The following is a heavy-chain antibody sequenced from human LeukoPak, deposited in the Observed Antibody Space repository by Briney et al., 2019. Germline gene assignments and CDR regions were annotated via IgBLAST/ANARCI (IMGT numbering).Heavy chain of an antibody. CDR3: ARGSGWYDY. Sequence: SETLSLTCIVSGGSISSYYWTWIRQPAGKGLEWIGRIYVSGSTNYNPSLKSRVTISVDTSKDQFSLKLNSVTAADTAVYYCARGSGWYDYWGQGTLVTVSS. V-gene: IGHV4-4*07. J-gene: IGHJ4*02. CDR1: GGSISSYY. D-gene: IGHD6-13*01. CDR2: IYVSGST.